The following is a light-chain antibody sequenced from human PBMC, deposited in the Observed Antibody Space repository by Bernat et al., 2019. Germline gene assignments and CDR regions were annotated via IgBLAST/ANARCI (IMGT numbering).Light chain of an antibody. J-gene: IGKJ4*01. CDR1: QSISSW. CDR2: DAS. V-gene: IGKV1-33*01. CDR3: QQYKNFPLT. Sequence: DIQMTQSPSTLSASVGDRVTITCRASQSISSWLAWYQQKPWKAPTLLIYDASNLETGVPSRFSGSGSGTDFTFTISSMQPEDIATYYCQQYKNFPLTFGGGTRVEIK.